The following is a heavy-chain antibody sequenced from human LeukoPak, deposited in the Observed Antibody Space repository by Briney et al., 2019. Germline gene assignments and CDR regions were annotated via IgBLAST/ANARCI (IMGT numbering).Heavy chain of an antibody. CDR2: IKQDGSEK. CDR3: AREDYDAHAFDI. J-gene: IGHJ3*02. D-gene: IGHD4-17*01. Sequence: PGGSLRLSCAASGITFSSYWMTWVRQAPGKGLEWVANIKQDGSEKNYVNSVKGRFTISRDNSKNTLYLQMNSLRAEDTAVYYCAREDYDAHAFDIWGQGTMVTVSS. CDR1: GITFSSYW. V-gene: IGHV3-7*01.